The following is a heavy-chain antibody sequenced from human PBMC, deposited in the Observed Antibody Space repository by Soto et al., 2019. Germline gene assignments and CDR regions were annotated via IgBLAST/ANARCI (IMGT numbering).Heavy chain of an antibody. CDR2: MNPNSGNT. D-gene: IGHD3-9*01. Sequence: QVQLVQSGAEVKKPGASVKVSCKASGYTFTSYDINWVRQATGQGLEWMGWMNPNSGNTGYAQKFQGRVTMTRNTSISTAYMELSSLRSEDTAVYYCARVTTDYDILTCYGAAKMDYWGQGTMVTVSS. CDR1: GYTFTSYD. CDR3: ARVTTDYDILTCYGAAKMDY. V-gene: IGHV1-8*01. J-gene: IGHJ4*02.